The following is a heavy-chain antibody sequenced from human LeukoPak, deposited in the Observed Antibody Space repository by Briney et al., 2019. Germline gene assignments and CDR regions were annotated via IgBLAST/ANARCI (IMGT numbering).Heavy chain of an antibody. J-gene: IGHJ4*02. CDR3: VRRPYRGGGSWWSFDY. D-gene: IGHD2-15*01. Sequence: GESLKISCKGSGYSFTSYWIGWVRQMPGKGLEWMGIIYPGDSDTRYSPSFQGQVTISADKSISTAYLQWSSRKASHPAMDYCVRRPYRGGGSWWSFDYWGQGALVTVSS. CDR2: IYPGDSDT. CDR1: GYSFTSYW. V-gene: IGHV5-51*01.